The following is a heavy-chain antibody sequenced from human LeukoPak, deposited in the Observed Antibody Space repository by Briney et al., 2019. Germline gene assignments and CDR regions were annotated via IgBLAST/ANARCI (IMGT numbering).Heavy chain of an antibody. J-gene: IGHJ4*02. CDR1: GFTFSSYA. D-gene: IGHD3-3*01. Sequence: QPGGSLRLSCAASGFTFSSYAIHWVRQAPGKGLEWVALISYDGSTKYSTDSVKGRFTISRDNSKNTLYLQMNCLRPEDTAVYYCAGHFGAWHYFDYWGQGTLVTVSS. V-gene: IGHV3-30*04. CDR2: ISYDGSTK. CDR3: AGHFGAWHYFDY.